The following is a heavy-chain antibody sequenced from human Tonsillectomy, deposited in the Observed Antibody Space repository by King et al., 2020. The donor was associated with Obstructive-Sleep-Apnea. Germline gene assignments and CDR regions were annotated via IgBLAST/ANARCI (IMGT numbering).Heavy chain of an antibody. D-gene: IGHD3-9*01. CDR3: AREWVNRYDILTGHYIYYYGMDV. V-gene: IGHV3-33*01. J-gene: IGHJ6*02. Sequence: VQLVESGGGVVQPGRSLRLSCAASGFTFSSYGMHWVRQVPGKGLEWVAVIWYDGSNKYYADSVKGRFTISRDNSKNTLYLQMNSLRAEDKAVYYCAREWVNRYDILTGHYIYYYGMDVWGQGTTVTVSS. CDR1: GFTFSSYG. CDR2: IWYDGSNK.